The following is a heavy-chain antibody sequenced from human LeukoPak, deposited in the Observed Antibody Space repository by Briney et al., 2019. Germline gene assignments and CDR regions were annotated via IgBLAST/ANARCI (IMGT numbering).Heavy chain of an antibody. V-gene: IGHV1-69*05. Sequence: ASVKVSCKASGGTFSSYAISWVRQAPGQGLEWMGRIIPIFGTANYAQKFQGRVTITTDESTSTAYMGLSSLRSEDTAVYYCARVTYDILTGYYDNWFDPWGQGTLVTVSS. CDR3: ARVTYDILTGYYDNWFDP. CDR2: IIPIFGTA. CDR1: GGTFSSYA. D-gene: IGHD3-9*01. J-gene: IGHJ5*02.